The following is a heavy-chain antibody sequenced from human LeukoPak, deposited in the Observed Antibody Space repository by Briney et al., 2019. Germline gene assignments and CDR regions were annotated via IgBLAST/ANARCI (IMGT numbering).Heavy chain of an antibody. J-gene: IGHJ6*03. V-gene: IGHV1-69*05. Sequence: SVKVSCKASGGTFSSYAISWVRQAPGQGLEWMGGIIPIFGTANYAQKFQGRVTITTDESTSTACMELSSLRSEDTAVYYCASTGDYYYYYYMDVWGKGTTVTVSS. CDR2: IIPIFGTA. CDR3: ASTGDYYYYYYMDV. CDR1: GGTFSSYA.